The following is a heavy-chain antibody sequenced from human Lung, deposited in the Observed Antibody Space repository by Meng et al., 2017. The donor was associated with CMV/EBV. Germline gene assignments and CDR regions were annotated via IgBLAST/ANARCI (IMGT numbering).Heavy chain of an antibody. J-gene: IGHJ4*02. CDR2: IGQDGIEK. V-gene: IGHV3-7*01. D-gene: IGHD2-15*01. CDR1: GFTSSTYW. CDR3: ARDRPPVASRFDY. Sequence: SXKISCAAAGFTSSTYWMSWVRQSPKGLEWVANIGQDGIEKYYVDSVKGRFTISRDNAKSSLFLQMNSLRAEDTAVYFCARDRPPVASRFDYWGQGRLVTVSS.